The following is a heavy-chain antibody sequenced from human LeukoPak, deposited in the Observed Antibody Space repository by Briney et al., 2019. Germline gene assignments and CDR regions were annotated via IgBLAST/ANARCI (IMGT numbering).Heavy chain of an antibody. CDR3: ARAYYYYDNFDY. D-gene: IGHD3-22*01. J-gene: IGHJ4*02. Sequence: SETLPLTCTVSGGSISSYYWSWIRQPPGKGLEWTGYIYYSGSTNYNPSLKSRVTISVDTSKNQFSLKLSSVTAADTAVYYCARAYYYYDNFDYWGQGTLVTVSS. V-gene: IGHV4-59*01. CDR1: GGSISSYY. CDR2: IYYSGST.